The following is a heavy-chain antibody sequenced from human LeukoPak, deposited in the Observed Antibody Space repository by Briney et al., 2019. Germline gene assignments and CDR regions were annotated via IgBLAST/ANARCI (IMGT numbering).Heavy chain of an antibody. CDR3: TRIYFYASGSYSNAFDI. CDR2: ISSSSSTI. Sequence: GGSLRLSCAASGFTFSSYSMNWVRQAPGKGLEWVSYISSSSSTIYYADSVKGRFTISRDNVKNSLYLQMNSLRAEDTAVYYCTRIYFYASGSYSNAFDIWGQGTMVTVSS. V-gene: IGHV3-48*01. D-gene: IGHD3-10*01. J-gene: IGHJ3*02. CDR1: GFTFSSYS.